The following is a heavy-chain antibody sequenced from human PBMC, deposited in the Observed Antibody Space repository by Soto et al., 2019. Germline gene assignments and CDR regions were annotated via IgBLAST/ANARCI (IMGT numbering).Heavy chain of an antibody. D-gene: IGHD6-19*01. V-gene: IGHV3-48*01. J-gene: IGHJ5*02. CDR2: ISSGSNSK. Sequence: PLGGSLRLSCAASGFTFNTNSMNWVRQAPGKGLDWVSYISSGSNSKYYADSVKGRFTISRDNAKNTLYLQMNSLRAEDTAVYYCAKDPPVGQWLVPPPTPNWFDPWGQGTLVTVSS. CDR3: AKDPPVGQWLVPPPTPNWFDP. CDR1: GFTFNTNS.